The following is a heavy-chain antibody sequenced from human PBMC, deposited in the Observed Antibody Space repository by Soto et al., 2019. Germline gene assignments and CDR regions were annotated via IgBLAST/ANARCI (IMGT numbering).Heavy chain of an antibody. CDR1: GFSLSTRRVG. CDR3: AHPIGDYFDSSGYRD. J-gene: IGHJ4*02. CDR2: IYWDDGI. Sequence: QITLKESGPTLVRPTRNLTLTCTFSGFSLSTRRVGVGWIRQPPGKALEWLALIYWDDGIRYSPSLKSRLTITKDTSKNHVVLTLTNMDPVDTGTYYCAHPIGDYFDSSGYRDWVQGTLVTVSS. D-gene: IGHD3-22*01. V-gene: IGHV2-5*02.